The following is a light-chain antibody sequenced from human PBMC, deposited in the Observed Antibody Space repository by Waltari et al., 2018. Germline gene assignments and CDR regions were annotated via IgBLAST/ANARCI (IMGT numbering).Light chain of an antibody. CDR3: SSYTSSTIYV. V-gene: IGLV2-14*01. Sequence: QSALTQPASVSRSPGQSIPISCPGTTTHVGGYNYVSWYQQHPGKAPKLMIYDVSNRPSGVSNRFSSSKSGNTASLTISGLQPEDEADYYCSSYTSSTIYVFGTGTKVTVL. CDR2: DVS. J-gene: IGLJ1*01. CDR1: TTHVGGYNY.